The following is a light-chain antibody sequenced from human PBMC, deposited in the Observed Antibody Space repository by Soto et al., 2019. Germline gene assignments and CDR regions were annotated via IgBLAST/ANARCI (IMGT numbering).Light chain of an antibody. CDR3: NSYAGSNNWV. Sequence: QSVLTQPPSASGSPGQSVTISCTGTSSDVGGYNYVSWYQQHPGKATKLMIYGVSKRPSGVPDRFSGSKSGNSASLTVSGLQAEDEADYYCNSYAGSNNWVFGGGTKLTVL. J-gene: IGLJ3*02. CDR2: GVS. V-gene: IGLV2-8*01. CDR1: SSDVGGYNY.